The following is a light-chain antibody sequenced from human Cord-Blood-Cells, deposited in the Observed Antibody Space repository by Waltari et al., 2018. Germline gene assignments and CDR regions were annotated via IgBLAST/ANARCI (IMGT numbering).Light chain of an antibody. CDR3: QVWDSSSDHVV. V-gene: IGLV3-21*04. Sequence: SYVLTQPPSVSVAPGKTARITCGGNNIGSKIVQWYQQKPGQAPVLVIYYDSDRASGIPERFSGSNSGNTATLTISRVEAGDEADYYCQVWDSSSDHVVFGGGTKLTVL. J-gene: IGLJ2*01. CDR1: NIGSKI. CDR2: YDS.